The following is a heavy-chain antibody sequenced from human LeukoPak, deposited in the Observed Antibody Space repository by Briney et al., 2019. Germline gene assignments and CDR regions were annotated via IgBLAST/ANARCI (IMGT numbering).Heavy chain of an antibody. CDR2: ISGSGGST. Sequence: PGGSLRLSCAASGFTFSSYAMSWVRQAPGRGLEWVSAISGSGGSTYYADSVKGRFTISRDNSKNTLYLQMNSLRAEDTAVYYCASGYYDILTGYYNPPDYWGQGTLVTVSS. J-gene: IGHJ4*02. CDR3: ASGYYDILTGYYNPPDY. D-gene: IGHD3-9*01. CDR1: GFTFSSYA. V-gene: IGHV3-23*01.